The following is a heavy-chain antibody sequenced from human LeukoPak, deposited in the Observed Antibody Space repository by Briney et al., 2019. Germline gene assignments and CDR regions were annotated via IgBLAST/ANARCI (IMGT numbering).Heavy chain of an antibody. J-gene: IGHJ4*02. V-gene: IGHV4-34*01. Sequence: SETLSLTCAVYGGSFSGYYWSWIRQPPGKGLEWIGEINHSGSTNYNPSLKSRVTISVDTSKNRFSLKLSSVTAADTAVYYCARGLGEAVAGRNYWGQGTLVTVSS. CDR1: GGSFSGYY. CDR2: INHSGST. D-gene: IGHD6-19*01. CDR3: ARGLGEAVAGRNY.